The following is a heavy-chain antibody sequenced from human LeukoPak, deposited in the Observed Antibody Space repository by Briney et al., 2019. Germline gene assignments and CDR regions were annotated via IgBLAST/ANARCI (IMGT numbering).Heavy chain of an antibody. CDR3: ARSGFGVLYYYGMDV. J-gene: IGHJ6*02. D-gene: IGHD3-10*01. Sequence: RPGRSLRLSCAASGFTFSNYAMSWVRQAPGKGLEWVSGISGGGASKYYADSVKGRFTISRDNSKNTLWLQMNSLRAEDTAVYYCARSGFGVLYYYGMDVWGQGTTVTVSS. V-gene: IGHV3-23*01. CDR1: GFTFSNYA. CDR2: ISGGGASK.